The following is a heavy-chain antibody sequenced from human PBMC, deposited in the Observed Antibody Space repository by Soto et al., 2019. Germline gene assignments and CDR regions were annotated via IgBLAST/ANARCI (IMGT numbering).Heavy chain of an antibody. CDR1: GGSFSGYY. CDR2: INHSGST. V-gene: IGHV4-34*01. Sequence: SETLSLTCAVYGGSFSGYYWSWIRQPPGKGLEWIGEINHSGSTNYNPSLKSRVTISVDTSKNQFSLKLSSVTAADTAVYYCARQSPVTCAGRYFQHWGQGTLVTVSS. CDR3: ARQSPVTCAGRYFQH. J-gene: IGHJ1*01. D-gene: IGHD4-4*01.